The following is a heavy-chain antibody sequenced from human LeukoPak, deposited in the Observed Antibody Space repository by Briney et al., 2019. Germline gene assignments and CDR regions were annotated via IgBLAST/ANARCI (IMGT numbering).Heavy chain of an antibody. CDR1: GGSISSGSYY. D-gene: IGHD4-17*01. V-gene: IGHV4-61*02. CDR2: IYTSGST. Sequence: SETLSLTCSLAGGSISSGSYYWSWIRQPAGKGLEWIGRIYTSGSTNYNPSLKSRVTISVDTSKNQFSLKLSSVTAADTAVYYCASQGPGYGAVGRYFDYWGQGTLVTVPP. CDR3: ASQGPGYGAVGRYFDY. J-gene: IGHJ4*02.